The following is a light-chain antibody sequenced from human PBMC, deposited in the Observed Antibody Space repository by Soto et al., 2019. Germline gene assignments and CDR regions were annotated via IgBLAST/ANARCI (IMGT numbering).Light chain of an antibody. V-gene: IGKV3D-15*01. CDR1: QSVSSN. J-gene: IGKJ1*01. Sequence: EIVMTQSPATLSVSPGERATLSCRASQSVSSNLAWYQQKPGQAPRLLIYGASTRATGIPDRFSGSGSGTDFTLTISRLEPEDFAVYYCQQHDTSPRTFGQGTKVDIK. CDR2: GAS. CDR3: QQHDTSPRT.